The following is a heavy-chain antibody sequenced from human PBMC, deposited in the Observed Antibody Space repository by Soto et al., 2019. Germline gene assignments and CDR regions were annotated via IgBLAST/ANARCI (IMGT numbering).Heavy chain of an antibody. J-gene: IGHJ3*01. V-gene: IGHV4-34*02. CDR1: TSSFVPFT. CDR2: LFHVGST. Sequence: QVHLEQWGAGLLKPSRPLSPPFPFKTSSFVPFTWPGFAQPPGRGLEGLGELFHVGSTNYNPSLKSRVTSSLDTSKSQFSLHVMSVTAADTAVYYCARSPLSYDYVRQTWREVGDSFDVWGRGTSVTVSS. D-gene: IGHD3-10*02. CDR3: ARSPLSYDYVRQTWREVGDSFDV.